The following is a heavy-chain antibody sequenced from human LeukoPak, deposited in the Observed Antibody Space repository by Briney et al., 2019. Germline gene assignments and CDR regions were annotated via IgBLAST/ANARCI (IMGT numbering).Heavy chain of an antibody. J-gene: IGHJ5*02. CDR2: VTTKGDGGAA. Sequence: GSLRLSCAASGITFTNAWLTWVRQAPGQGLEWVGRVTTKGDGGAADYAAPVKGRFTISRDDSTKTVYLQMNSLKTEDTAVYYCTTDRMIYATNWAVSWFDPWGQGTLVTVSS. CDR3: TTDRMIYATNWAVSWFDP. D-gene: IGHD2-8*01. V-gene: IGHV3-15*01. CDR1: GITFTNAW.